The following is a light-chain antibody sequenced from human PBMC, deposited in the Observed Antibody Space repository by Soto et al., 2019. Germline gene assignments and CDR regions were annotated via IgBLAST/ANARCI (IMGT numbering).Light chain of an antibody. J-gene: IGKJ1*01. Sequence: EIVLTQSPGTLSLSPGERATLSCRASQSVSSSSLAWSQQKPGQAPRLLIYGASRRATGIPDMFSGRESGTDFTLTISRREPEDFEVYYCQQYGSSSWTFGQGTKVEIK. CDR1: QSVSSSS. V-gene: IGKV3-20*01. CDR2: GAS. CDR3: QQYGSSSWT.